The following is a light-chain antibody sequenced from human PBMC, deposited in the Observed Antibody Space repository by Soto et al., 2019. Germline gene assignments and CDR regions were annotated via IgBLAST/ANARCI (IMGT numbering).Light chain of an antibody. CDR2: GAS. CDR3: QQYGDSPRT. CDR1: ESFSSRY. J-gene: IGKJ1*01. V-gene: IGKV3-20*01. Sequence: EIELTQSPGTLSLSPGERVTLSCRASESFSSRYLAWYQQKPGQAPRLLIYGASSRATGIPDRFSGSWSETDFTLTISILEPEDFAVYYCQQYGDSPRTFGQWTKVAIK.